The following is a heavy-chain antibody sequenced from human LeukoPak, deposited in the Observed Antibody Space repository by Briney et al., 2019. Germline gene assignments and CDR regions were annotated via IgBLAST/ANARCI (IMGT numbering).Heavy chain of an antibody. V-gene: IGHV4-31*03. CDR3: ARGTTRLPYYFDY. J-gene: IGHJ4*02. D-gene: IGHD2/OR15-2a*01. Sequence: SETLSLTCTVSGGSIGRGGYYWSWIRQHPGKGLEWIGYIYYSGSTYYNPSLKSRVTISVDTSKNQFSLKLSSVTAADTAVYYCARGTTRLPYYFDYWGQGTLVTVSS. CDR2: IYYSGST. CDR1: GGSIGRGGYY.